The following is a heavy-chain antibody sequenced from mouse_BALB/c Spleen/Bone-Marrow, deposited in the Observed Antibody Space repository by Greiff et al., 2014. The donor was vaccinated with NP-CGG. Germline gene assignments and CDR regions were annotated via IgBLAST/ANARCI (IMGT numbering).Heavy chain of an antibody. CDR1: GFNIKDAY. V-gene: IGHV14-3*02. J-gene: IGHJ3*01. Sequence: EVQLVESGAELVKPGASVKLSCTASGFNIKDAYMHWMKQRPEQGLEWIGRIAPGNGNTQYDPKFQGKATITADTSSNTAYLHLISLTSEDTAVYDCVRSPGEVNYWGQGTLVTVSA. CDR2: IAPGNGNT. CDR3: VRSPGEVNY. D-gene: IGHD1-3*01.